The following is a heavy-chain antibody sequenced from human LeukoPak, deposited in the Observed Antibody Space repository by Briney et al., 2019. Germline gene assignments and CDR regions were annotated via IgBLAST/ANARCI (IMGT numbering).Heavy chain of an antibody. D-gene: IGHD6-6*01. J-gene: IGHJ1*01. CDR2: IYSGGST. V-gene: IGHV3-66*01. CDR1: GFTVSTNY. CDR3: ARDDSPEYNSSAGYFQL. Sequence: PGGSLRLSCAASGFTVSTNYMSWVRQAPGKGLEWVSVIYSGGSTYYADSVKGRITFSRDNSKNTLYLQMNSLRAEDTAVYYCARDDSPEYNSSAGYFQLWGQGTLVTVSS.